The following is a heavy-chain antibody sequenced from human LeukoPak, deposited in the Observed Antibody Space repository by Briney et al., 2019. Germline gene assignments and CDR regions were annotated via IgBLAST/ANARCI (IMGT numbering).Heavy chain of an antibody. V-gene: IGHV3-48*01. CDR2: ISSSSSTI. D-gene: IGHD2-15*01. CDR1: GFTFSSYS. CDR3: AMAGYCSGGGCYGGPFDY. Sequence: GGSLRLSCAASGFTFSSYSMNWVRQAPGKGLEWVSYISSSSSTIYYADSVKGRFTISRDNAKNSLYLQMNSLRAEDTAVYYCAMAGYCSGGGCYGGPFDYWGQGTLVTVSS. J-gene: IGHJ4*02.